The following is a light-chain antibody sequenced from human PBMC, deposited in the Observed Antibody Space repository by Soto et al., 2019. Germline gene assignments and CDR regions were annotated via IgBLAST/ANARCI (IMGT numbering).Light chain of an antibody. Sequence: QSVLTQPPSVSGAPGQRVTISCTGSSSNIGAGYDVHWYQQLPGTAPKLLIYGNSNRPSGVPDRFSGSKSGTSASLAITGLQAEDEADYYCQAYDSSLSGVVGTGTKVTDL. CDR1: SSNIGAGYD. CDR2: GNS. J-gene: IGLJ1*01. CDR3: QAYDSSLSGV. V-gene: IGLV1-40*01.